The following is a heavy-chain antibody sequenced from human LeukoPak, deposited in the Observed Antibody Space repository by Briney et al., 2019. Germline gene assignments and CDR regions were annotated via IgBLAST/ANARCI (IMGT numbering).Heavy chain of an antibody. CDR3: ARDLYSYGRFDY. CDR1: GFTFSSYA. D-gene: IGHD5-18*01. J-gene: IGHJ4*02. V-gene: IGHV3-48*02. CDR2: INYNGRDM. Sequence: PGGSLRLSCAASGFTFSSYAMSWVRQAPGKGLEWISYINYNGRDMYYADSVKGRFTTSRDNAKDSLYLQMNTLRDEDTAVYYCARDLYSYGRFDYWGQGTLVTISS.